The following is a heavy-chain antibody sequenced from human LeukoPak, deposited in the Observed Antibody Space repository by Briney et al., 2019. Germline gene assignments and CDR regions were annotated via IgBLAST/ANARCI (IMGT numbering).Heavy chain of an antibody. CDR3: ARHGGFASPLGY. Sequence: SETLSLTCTVSGGSINSYYWSWIRQPPGKGLEWIGYISYSGSTSYNPSLKGRVTISVDTSKNQFSLKLTSVTAADTAVYYCARHGGFASPLGYWGQGTLVTVSS. D-gene: IGHD3-16*01. CDR1: GGSINSYY. CDR2: ISYSGST. V-gene: IGHV4-59*08. J-gene: IGHJ4*02.